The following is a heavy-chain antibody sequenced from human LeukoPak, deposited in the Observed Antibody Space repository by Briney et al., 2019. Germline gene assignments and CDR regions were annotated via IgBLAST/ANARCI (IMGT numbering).Heavy chain of an antibody. J-gene: IGHJ4*02. CDR2: FYDTRSP. CDR3: ARGRGSLTY. V-gene: IGHV4-59*01. D-gene: IGHD3-10*01. Sequence: PSETLSLTCTVSGGSISLYYWSWIRQPPGKGLEWIGYFYDTRSPKYNPSLERRVTISVDMSRNQFSLTLTSLTAADTAVYYCARGRGSLTYWGQRTLATVSS. CDR1: GGSISLYY.